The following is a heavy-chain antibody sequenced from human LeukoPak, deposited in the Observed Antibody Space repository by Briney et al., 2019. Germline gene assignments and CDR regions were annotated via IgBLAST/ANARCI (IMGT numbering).Heavy chain of an antibody. Sequence: PGGSLRLSCAASGFTFSSYEMNWVRQAPGKGLEWVSYISSGGSTIFYADSVKGRFTISRDNAKNSLYLQMNSLRAEDTAVYYCAGRTYHYDSSGYSTNYWGQGTLVSVSS. CDR1: GFTFSSYE. J-gene: IGHJ4*02. D-gene: IGHD3-22*01. V-gene: IGHV3-48*03. CDR3: AGRTYHYDSSGYSTNY. CDR2: ISSGGSTI.